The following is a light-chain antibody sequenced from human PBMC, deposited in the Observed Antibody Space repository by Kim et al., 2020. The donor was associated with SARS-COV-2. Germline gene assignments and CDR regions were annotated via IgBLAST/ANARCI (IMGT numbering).Light chain of an antibody. CDR2: LGS. CDR1: QSLLHSNGYNY. Sequence: DIVMTQSPLSLPVTPGEPASVSCRSNQSLLHSNGYNYLAWYLQKPGQSPQLLIYLGSNRGPGVPDRFSANESGTDFTLQISRVEAEDVGVYYCMQALEVPLTFGGGTKVDIK. CDR3: MQALEVPLT. V-gene: IGKV2-28*01. J-gene: IGKJ4*01.